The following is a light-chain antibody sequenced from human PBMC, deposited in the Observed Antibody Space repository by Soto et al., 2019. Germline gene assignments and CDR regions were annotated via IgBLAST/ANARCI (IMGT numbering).Light chain of an antibody. V-gene: IGLV1-44*01. Sequence: QSVVTQTPSASGTPGQRVTISCSGSSSNIGDSPVDWYQQVPGAAPKLLIYSTNQRPSGVPDRFSGYKSGTSASLAISGLQSEDEAEYFCAVWIGSLNTVVFGGGTKVTVL. J-gene: IGLJ2*01. CDR2: STN. CDR1: SSNIGDSP. CDR3: AVWIGSLNTVV.